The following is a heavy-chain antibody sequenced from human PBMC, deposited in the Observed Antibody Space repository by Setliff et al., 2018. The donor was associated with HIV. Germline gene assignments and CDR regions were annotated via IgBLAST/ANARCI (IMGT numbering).Heavy chain of an antibody. V-gene: IGHV3-30*07. J-gene: IGHJ4*02. CDR1: GFGFSNFA. CDR2: ISYDASRT. D-gene: IGHD3-22*01. CDR3: AGDLFPCYHDSSPYYPPGY. Sequence: GESLKISCVASGFGFSNFAMHWVRQAPGKGVEWVSVISYDASRTSYADSVKGRFTISRDNAKNSLFLQMNSLRAEDTAVYYCAGDLFPCYHDSSPYYPPGYWGQGTLVTVSS.